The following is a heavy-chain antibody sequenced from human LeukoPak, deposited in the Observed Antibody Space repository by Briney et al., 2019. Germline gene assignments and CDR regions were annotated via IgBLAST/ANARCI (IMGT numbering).Heavy chain of an antibody. CDR3: ARASCSGGSCYSGGYYYYYYMDV. J-gene: IGHJ6*03. V-gene: IGHV3-21*01. CDR1: GFTFSSYS. Sequence: GGSLRLSCAASGFTFSSYSMNWVRQAPGKGLEWVSSISSSSSYIYYADSVKGRSTISRDNAKNSLYLQMNSLRAEDTAVYYCARASCSGGSCYSGGYYYYYYMDVWGKGTTVTVSS. CDR2: ISSSSSYI. D-gene: IGHD2-15*01.